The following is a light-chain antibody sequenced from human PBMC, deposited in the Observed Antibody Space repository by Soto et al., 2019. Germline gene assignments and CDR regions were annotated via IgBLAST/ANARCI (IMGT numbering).Light chain of an antibody. CDR2: GAS. J-gene: IGKJ4*01. CDR1: QSVSSS. Sequence: EIVMTQSPATLSVSPGERATLSCRASQSVSSSLAWYQQKPGQAPRLLIYGASTRATGVPARFSGSGSGTEFALTISSLQSEDFAAYYCQQCYNWPLTFGGGNKVEIK. V-gene: IGKV3-15*01. CDR3: QQCYNWPLT.